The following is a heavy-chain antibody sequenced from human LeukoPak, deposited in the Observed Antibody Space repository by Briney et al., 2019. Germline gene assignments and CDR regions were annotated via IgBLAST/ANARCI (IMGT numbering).Heavy chain of an antibody. CDR3: ARIIVVVPAARYYFGY. D-gene: IGHD2-2*01. CDR1: GYTFTGYY. J-gene: IGHJ4*02. CDR2: INPNSGGT. V-gene: IGHV1-2*02. Sequence: ASVKVSFKASGYTFTGYYMHWVRQAPGQGLEWMGWINPNSGGTNYAQKFQGRVTMTRDTSISTAYMELSRLRSDDTAVYYCARIIVVVPAARYYFGYWGQGTLVTVSS.